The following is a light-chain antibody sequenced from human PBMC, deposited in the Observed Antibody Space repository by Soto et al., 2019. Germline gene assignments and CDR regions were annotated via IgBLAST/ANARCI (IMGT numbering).Light chain of an antibody. J-gene: IGLJ2*01. Sequence: QPVLTQPPSASGTPGQTVTISCSERSSNIGSNYVYWYQQLPGTAPRLLMYRADQRPSGVPDRFSGSKSGTSASLAISGLRSEDEADYYCAAWDDIVSGLVFGGGTKLTVL. CDR1: SSNIGSNY. CDR2: RAD. V-gene: IGLV1-47*01. CDR3: AAWDDIVSGLV.